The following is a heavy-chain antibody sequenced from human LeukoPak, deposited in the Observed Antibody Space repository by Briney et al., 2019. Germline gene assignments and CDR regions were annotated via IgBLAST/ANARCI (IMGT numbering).Heavy chain of an antibody. CDR3: ARHEGSISGWPFDY. J-gene: IGHJ4*02. Sequence: GESLKISCKGSGYRFTNYWIGWVRQMPGKGLEWMGIIYLGDSETRYSPSFQGQVTISADKSISTAYLQWSSLKASDTAVYYCARHEGSISGWPFDYWGQGTLVTVSS. V-gene: IGHV5-51*01. D-gene: IGHD6-19*01. CDR1: GYRFTNYW. CDR2: IYLGDSET.